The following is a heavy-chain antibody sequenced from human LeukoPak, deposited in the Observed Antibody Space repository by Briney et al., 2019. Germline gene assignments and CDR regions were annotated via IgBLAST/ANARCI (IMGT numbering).Heavy chain of an antibody. V-gene: IGHV3-21*01. CDR1: GFTFSSYA. CDR3: ARDGDTVLTRGYYYYMDV. CDR2: ISSSSSYI. J-gene: IGHJ6*03. Sequence: NPGGSLRLSCAASGFTFSSYAMSWVRQAPGKGLEWVSSISSSSSYIYYVDSVKGRFTISRDNAKKSLYLQMNSLRAEDTALYYCARDGDTVLTRGYYYYMDVWGKGTTVTVSS. D-gene: IGHD4-23*01.